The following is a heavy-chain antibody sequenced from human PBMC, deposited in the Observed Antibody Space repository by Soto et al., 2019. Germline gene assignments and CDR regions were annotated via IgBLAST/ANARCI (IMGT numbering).Heavy chain of an antibody. CDR1: GFTFSSYS. D-gene: IGHD1-26*01. J-gene: IGHJ1*01. CDR3: AKEGGSYRPEDVQH. Sequence: PGGSLRLSCAASGFTFSSYSMDWVRQAPGKGLEWVSSISSRNGYIYYADSVKGRFTISRDNTKNSLYLQMNSLRGEDTAVYYCAKEGGSYRPEDVQHWGQGTVVTVSS. CDR2: ISSRNGYI. V-gene: IGHV3-21*01.